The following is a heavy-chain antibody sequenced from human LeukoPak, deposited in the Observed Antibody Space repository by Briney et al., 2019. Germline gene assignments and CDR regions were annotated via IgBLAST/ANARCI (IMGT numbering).Heavy chain of an antibody. CDR3: AKKEWSSDFDY. D-gene: IGHD2-8*01. CDR1: GFTFSTYA. Sequence: GGSLRLSCAASGFTFSTYAMSWVRQAPGKGLEWVSTISNTAVSTYYTGSVKGRFTISRDNSKNTLYLQMNSLRAEDTAVYYCAKKEWSSDFDYWGQGTLVTVSS. J-gene: IGHJ4*02. V-gene: IGHV3-23*01. CDR2: ISNTAVST.